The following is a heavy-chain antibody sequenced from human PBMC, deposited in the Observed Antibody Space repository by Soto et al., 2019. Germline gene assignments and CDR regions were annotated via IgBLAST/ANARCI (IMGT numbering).Heavy chain of an antibody. CDR3: AKDFYPGAGPDY. J-gene: IGHJ4*02. CDR2: ISGSGGST. CDR1: GFSFRSYE. V-gene: IGHV3-23*01. Sequence: LRLSCAASGFSFRSYEMSWVRQAPGKGLEWVSAISGSGGSTYYADSVKGRFTISRDNSRNTLYLQVNGLRAEDTAVYYCAKDFYPGAGPDYWGQGTLVTVSS. D-gene: IGHD3-3*01.